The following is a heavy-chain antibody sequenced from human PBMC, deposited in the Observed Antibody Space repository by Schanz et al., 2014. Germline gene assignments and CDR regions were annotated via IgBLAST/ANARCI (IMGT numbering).Heavy chain of an antibody. CDR2: ISGSGASR. CDR1: GFTVNNYA. V-gene: IGHV3-23*04. CDR3: AKYSVQLLPSDIDNFDI. Sequence: VQLVESGGGVVQPGGSLRLSCTVSGFTVNNYAMTWVRQAPGKGLEWVSTISGSGASRYYADSVEGRFTISRDKSKNEVYLQVNSLKVEDAALYYCAKYSVQLLPSDIDNFDIWGQGTLVTVSS. J-gene: IGHJ4*02. D-gene: IGHD2-15*01.